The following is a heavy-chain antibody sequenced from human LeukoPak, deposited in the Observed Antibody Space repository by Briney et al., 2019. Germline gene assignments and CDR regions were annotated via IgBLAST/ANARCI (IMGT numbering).Heavy chain of an antibody. D-gene: IGHD5-12*01. Sequence: GASVKVSCKVSGYTLTELYMHWVRQAPGKGLEWMGGFDPEDGETIYAQKFQGRVTMTEDTSTDTAYMELSSLRSEDTAVYYCATVPKWLYYFDYWGQGTLVTVSS. J-gene: IGHJ4*02. CDR2: FDPEDGET. CDR1: GYTLTELY. CDR3: ATVPKWLYYFDY. V-gene: IGHV1-24*01.